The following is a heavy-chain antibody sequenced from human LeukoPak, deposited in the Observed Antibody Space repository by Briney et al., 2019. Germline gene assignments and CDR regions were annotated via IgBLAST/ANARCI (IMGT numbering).Heavy chain of an antibody. V-gene: IGHV1-69*05. CDR1: GGTFSSYA. D-gene: IGHD3-16*01. CDR3: AVHSLGTDQTNYFDY. CDR2: IIPIFGTA. J-gene: IGHJ4*02. Sequence: SVKVSCKASGGTFSSYAISWVRQAPGQGPEWMGGIIPIFGTANYAQKFQGRVTITTDESTSTAYMELSSLRSEDTAVYYCAVHSLGTDQTNYFDYWGQGTLVTVSS.